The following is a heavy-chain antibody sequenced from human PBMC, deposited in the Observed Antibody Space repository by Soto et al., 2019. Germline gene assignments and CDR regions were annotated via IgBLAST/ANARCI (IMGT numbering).Heavy chain of an antibody. D-gene: IGHD4-4*01. CDR3: AKQCYLLRTPGTTPPPQYVDY. J-gene: IGHJ4*02. CDR2: ISGGGNT. V-gene: IGHV3-23*01. CDR1: GFMFNSYG. Sequence: EVQLLESGGGLVQPGGSLRLSCASSGFMFNSYGMSWVRQAPGKGLEWVSSISGGGNTYYADFVKGRFTISRDISKNTLYRQMRSLRAEDTAVYFCAKQCYLLRTPGTTPPPQYVDYWGQGTLVTVSS.